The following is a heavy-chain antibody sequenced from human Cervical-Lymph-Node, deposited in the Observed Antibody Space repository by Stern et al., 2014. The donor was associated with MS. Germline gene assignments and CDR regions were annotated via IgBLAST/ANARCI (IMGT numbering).Heavy chain of an antibody. Sequence: VQLVQYGAEVKKPGASVKVSCKASGYTFTSYYMHWVRQSPGQGLEWMGIINPSGGSTSYAQKFQGRVTMTRDTSTSTVYMELSSLRSEDTAVYYCARGGYSYGEGRAFDIWGQGTMVTVSS. CDR2: INPSGGST. CDR1: GYTFTSYY. CDR3: ARGGYSYGEGRAFDI. V-gene: IGHV1-46*01. D-gene: IGHD5-18*01. J-gene: IGHJ3*02.